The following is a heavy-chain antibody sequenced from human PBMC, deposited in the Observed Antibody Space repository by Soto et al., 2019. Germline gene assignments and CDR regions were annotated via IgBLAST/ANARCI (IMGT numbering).Heavy chain of an antibody. CDR2: ISDSGGST. CDR3: AKDRTSSPAGH. V-gene: IGHV3-23*01. Sequence: GGSLRLSCSASGFNFGSSPMSWARQAPGKGLEWVSGISDSGGSTYYADSVKGRFTVSRDNSKSTLYLQMNSLRAEDTALYYCAKDRTSSPAGHWGQGTLVTVSS. J-gene: IGHJ4*02. CDR1: GFNFGSSP. D-gene: IGHD6-25*01.